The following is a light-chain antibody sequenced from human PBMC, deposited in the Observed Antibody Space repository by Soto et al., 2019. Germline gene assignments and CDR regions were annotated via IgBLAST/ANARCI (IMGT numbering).Light chain of an antibody. J-gene: IGKJ1*01. CDR3: QQYSDNWT. Sequence: DIQMTQSPSTLSASVGDRVTITCRASQSISSWLAWYQQKPGTAPNLLIYKASTLQSGVPSRFSGSGSGTEFTLTISSLQPYDFATDYRQQYSDNWTFSQGTKVDIK. CDR1: QSISSW. V-gene: IGKV1-5*03. CDR2: KAS.